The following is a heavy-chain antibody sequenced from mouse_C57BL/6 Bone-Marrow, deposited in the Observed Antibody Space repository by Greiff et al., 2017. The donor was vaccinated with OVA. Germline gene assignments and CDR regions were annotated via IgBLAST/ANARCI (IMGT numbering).Heavy chain of an antibody. D-gene: IGHD2-1*01. Sequence: VQLQQSGAELVRPGAYVKLSRTASAFTTKYYYMHWVKQRPEQGLEWIGWIDPENGDTEYASKFQGKATITADTSSNTAYLQLSSLTSEDTAVYYCTSYGNFDYWGQGTTLTVSS. CDR1: AFTTKYYY. CDR2: IDPENGDT. CDR3: TSYGNFDY. J-gene: IGHJ2*01. V-gene: IGHV14-4*01.